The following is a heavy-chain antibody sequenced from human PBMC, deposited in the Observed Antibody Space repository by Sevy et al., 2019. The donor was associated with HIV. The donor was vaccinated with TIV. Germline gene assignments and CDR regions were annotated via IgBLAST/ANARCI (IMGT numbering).Heavy chain of an antibody. CDR3: ARLQSCGGDCYYFDS. CDR1: GFTVTSNY. J-gene: IGHJ4*02. Sequence: GGSLRLSCAATGFTVTSNYMSWVRQAPGRGLEWVAVVASHGNYKSFADFVRGRFTISRDNARNSLDLQMTSLRTEDTAVYYCARLQSCGGDCYYFDSWGQGALVTVSS. V-gene: IGHV3-30*13. D-gene: IGHD2-21*02. CDR2: VASHGNYK.